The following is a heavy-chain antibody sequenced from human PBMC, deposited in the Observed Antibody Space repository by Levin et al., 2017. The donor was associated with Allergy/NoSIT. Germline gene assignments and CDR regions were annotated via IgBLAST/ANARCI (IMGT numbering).Heavy chain of an antibody. D-gene: IGHD4-17*01. J-gene: IGHJ6*02. V-gene: IGHV3-30*18. Sequence: HAGGSLRLSCAASGFTFSNYGMHWVRQAPGKGLEWVAVISDDGNHKYYVDSVKGRFTISRDNSKNTLYLQMNSLRAEDTAVYYCAKTGEHLDYARGAVDVWGQGTTVTVSS. CDR1: GFTFSNYG. CDR3: AKTGEHLDYARGAVDV. CDR2: ISDDGNHK.